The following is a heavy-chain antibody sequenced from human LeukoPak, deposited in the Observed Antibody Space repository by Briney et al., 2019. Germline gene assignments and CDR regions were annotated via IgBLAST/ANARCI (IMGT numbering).Heavy chain of an antibody. CDR3: ARDFRVTIFGVVTSGWFGP. CDR1: GFTFSSYS. Sequence: GGSLRLSCAASGFTFSSYSMNWVRQAPGKGLEWVSSISSSSSYIYYADSVKGRFTISRDDAKNSLYLQMNSLRAEDTAVYYCARDFRVTIFGVVTSGWFGPWGQGALVTVSS. J-gene: IGHJ5*02. CDR2: ISSSSSYI. D-gene: IGHD3-3*01. V-gene: IGHV3-21*01.